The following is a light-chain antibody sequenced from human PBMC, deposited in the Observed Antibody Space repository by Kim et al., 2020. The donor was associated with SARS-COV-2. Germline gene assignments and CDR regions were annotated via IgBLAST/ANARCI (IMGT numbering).Light chain of an antibody. J-gene: IGLJ2*01. Sequence: SYELTQPPSVSVAPGKTARITCGGNNIGSKSVYWYQQKPGQAPVLVIYYDSDRPSGIHERFSGSNSGNTATLTISRVEAGDEADYYCQGWDSSSDHPVFG. CDR2: YDS. V-gene: IGLV3-21*04. CDR3: QGWDSSSDHPV. CDR1: NIGSKS.